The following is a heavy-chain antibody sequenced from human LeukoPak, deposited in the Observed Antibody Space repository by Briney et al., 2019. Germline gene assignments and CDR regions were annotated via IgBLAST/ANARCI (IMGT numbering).Heavy chain of an antibody. Sequence: PSETLSLTCAVYGGSFSGYYWSWIRQPPGKGLEWIGEINHSGSTNYNPSLKSRVTISVDTSKNQFSLKLSSVTAADTAVYYCARNGPSSGWYYYYYGMDVWGQGTTVTVSS. V-gene: IGHV4-34*01. CDR2: INHSGST. CDR3: ARNGPSSGWYYYYYGMDV. CDR1: GGSFSGYY. J-gene: IGHJ6*02. D-gene: IGHD6-19*01.